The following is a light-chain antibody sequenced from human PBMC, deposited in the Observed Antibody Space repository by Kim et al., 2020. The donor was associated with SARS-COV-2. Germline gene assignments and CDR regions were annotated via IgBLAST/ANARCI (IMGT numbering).Light chain of an antibody. CDR3: QQYGGSAP. CDR1: QSITSNY. J-gene: IGKJ4*01. V-gene: IGKV3-20*01. CDR2: GAS. Sequence: LSLGERATLSCRASQSITSNYVAWYQQKPGQTPRLLIYGASSRATGITDRFSGSGSGTDFTLTISRLEPEEFAVYYCQQYGGSAPFGGGTKVDIK.